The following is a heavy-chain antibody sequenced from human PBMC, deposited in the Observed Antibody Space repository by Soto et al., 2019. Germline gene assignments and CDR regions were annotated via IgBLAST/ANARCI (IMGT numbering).Heavy chain of an antibody. V-gene: IGHV3-33*01. CDR1: GFTFSSYG. Sequence: VQLVESGGGVVQPGRSLRLSCAASGFTFSSYGMHWVRQAPGKGLEWVAVIWYDGNNKYLADSVKGRFTISRDNSKSTLYLQMNSLRAEDTAVYYCARELNTVTTRDAFDIWGQGTMVTVSS. CDR2: IWYDGNNK. J-gene: IGHJ3*02. D-gene: IGHD4-17*01. CDR3: ARELNTVTTRDAFDI.